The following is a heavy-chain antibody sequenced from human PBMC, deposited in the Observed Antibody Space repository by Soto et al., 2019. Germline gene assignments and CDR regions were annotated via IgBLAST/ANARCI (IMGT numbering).Heavy chain of an antibody. D-gene: IGHD4-17*01. CDR2: INPKSDDA. J-gene: IGHJ5*02. CDR3: ARNHYVDYIRWSLHP. Sequence: QVQLVQSGAEVKKPGASVKVSCEASGYTFTDNHIHWLRRTPGQGLEWMGWINPKSDDANYAQKFQGRVTMTRDASINLAYMEVTRLTYDDTAIYVCARNHYVDYIRWSLHPWGQGTLVTVSS. CDR1: GYTFTDNH. V-gene: IGHV1-2*02.